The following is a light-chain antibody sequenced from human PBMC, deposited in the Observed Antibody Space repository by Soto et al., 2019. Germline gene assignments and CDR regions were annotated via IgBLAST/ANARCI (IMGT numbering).Light chain of an antibody. CDR2: HNS. J-gene: IGLJ1*01. V-gene: IGLV1-40*01. CDR3: QSYDRGLSAFYV. CDR1: SSNIGAGYD. Sequence: QSVLTRPPSVSGAPGQRVTISCTGSSSNIGAGYDVHWYQQLPGTAPKLLIYHNSDRPSGVPDRFSGSKSGTSASLAITGLQAEDEADYYCQSYDRGLSAFYVFGTGTKVTVL.